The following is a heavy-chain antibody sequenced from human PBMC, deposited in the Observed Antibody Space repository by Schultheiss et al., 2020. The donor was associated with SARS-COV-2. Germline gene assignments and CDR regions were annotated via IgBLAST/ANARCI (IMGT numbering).Heavy chain of an antibody. CDR1: GGTFSSYA. CDR3: ARGVEMATSDTLDY. V-gene: IGHV1-69*13. Sequence: SVKVSCKASGGTFSSYAISWVRQAPGQGLEWMGGIIPIFGTANYAQKFQGRVTITADESTSTAYMELSSLRSEGTAVYYCARGVEMATSDTLDYWGQGTLVTVSS. D-gene: IGHD5-24*01. CDR2: IIPIFGTA. J-gene: IGHJ4*02.